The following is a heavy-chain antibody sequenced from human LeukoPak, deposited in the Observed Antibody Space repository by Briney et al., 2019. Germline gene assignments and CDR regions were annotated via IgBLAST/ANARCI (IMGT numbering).Heavy chain of an antibody. CDR2: ISGSGGST. D-gene: IGHD4-17*01. V-gene: IGHV3-23*01. J-gene: IGHJ4*02. Sequence: GGSLRLSCAASGFTFSSYAMSWVRQAPGKGLEWVSAISGSGGSTYYADSVKGRFTISRDNSKNPLYLQMNSLRAEDTAVYYCAKAPSGARDYVRSYFDYWGQGTLVTVSS. CDR3: AKAPSGARDYVRSYFDY. CDR1: GFTFSSYA.